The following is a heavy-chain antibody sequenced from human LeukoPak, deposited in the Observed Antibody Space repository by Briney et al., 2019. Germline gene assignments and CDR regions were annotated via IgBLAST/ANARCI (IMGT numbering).Heavy chain of an antibody. CDR2: IRYDGSNK. CDR3: AKAPDTWRPYYMDV. CDR1: GFTFSSYG. V-gene: IGHV3-30*02. D-gene: IGHD1-14*01. Sequence: GGSLRLSCAASGFTFSSYGMHWVRQAPGKGLEWVAFIRYDGSNKYYADSVKGRFTISRDNSKNTLYLQMNSLRAEDTAVYYCAKAPDTWRPYYMDVWGKGTTVTVSS. J-gene: IGHJ6*03.